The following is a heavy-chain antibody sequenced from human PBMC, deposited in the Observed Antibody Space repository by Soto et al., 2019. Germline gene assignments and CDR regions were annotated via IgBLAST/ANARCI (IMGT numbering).Heavy chain of an antibody. J-gene: IGHJ5*02. CDR2: IYYSGST. V-gene: IGHV4-39*01. Sequence: PSETLSLTCTVSGGSITSSSYYWGWIRQPPGKGLEWIGSIYYSGSTYYNPSLKSRVTISVDTSKNQFSLKLSSVTAADTAVYYCARLNLYGRDGYNFNWFDPWGQGTLVTVSS. CDR1: GGSITSSSYY. CDR3: ARLNLYGRDGYNFNWFDP. D-gene: IGHD5-12*01.